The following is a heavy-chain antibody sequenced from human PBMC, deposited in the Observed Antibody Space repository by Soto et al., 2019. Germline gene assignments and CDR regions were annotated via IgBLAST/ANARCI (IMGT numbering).Heavy chain of an antibody. CDR1: GFTFSDYY. Sequence: GGSLRLSCAASGFTFSDYYMSWIRQAPGKGLEWVSYISSSSRYINYADSVKGRFTISRDNAKNSLYLQMNSLRAEDTAVYYCARSFFQQQVVPFDYWGQGTLVTVSS. CDR3: ARSFFQQQVVPFDY. D-gene: IGHD6-13*01. J-gene: IGHJ4*02. CDR2: ISSSSRYI. V-gene: IGHV3-11*03.